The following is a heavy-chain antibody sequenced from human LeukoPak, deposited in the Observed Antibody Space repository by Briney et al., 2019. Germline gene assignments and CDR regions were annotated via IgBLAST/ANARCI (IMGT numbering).Heavy chain of an antibody. J-gene: IGHJ4*02. CDR1: GYTFTSYD. Sequence: ASVKVSCKASGYTFTSYDINWVRQATGQGLEWMGWMNPNNGNTGYAQKFQGRVTMTRNTSINTAYMELSSLRSEDTAIYYCAREGIDGGYREFDYWGQGTLVTVSS. CDR2: MNPNNGNT. D-gene: IGHD5-18*01. V-gene: IGHV1-8*01. CDR3: AREGIDGGYREFDY.